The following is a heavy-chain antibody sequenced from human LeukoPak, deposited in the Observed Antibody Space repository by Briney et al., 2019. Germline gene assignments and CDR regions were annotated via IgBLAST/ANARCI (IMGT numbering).Heavy chain of an antibody. CDR1: GFTFSRFW. V-gene: IGHV3-7*05. CDR3: ARDVEGGTFDI. D-gene: IGHD3-16*01. Sequence: GGSLRLSCAPSGFTFSRFWMNWVRQAPGRGLEWVANIDQSGGRNNYVDSVKGRFTISRDNAKNSLFLEMSSLRADDTAVYFCARDVEGGTFDIWGQGTMVTVSS. J-gene: IGHJ3*02. CDR2: IDQSGGRN.